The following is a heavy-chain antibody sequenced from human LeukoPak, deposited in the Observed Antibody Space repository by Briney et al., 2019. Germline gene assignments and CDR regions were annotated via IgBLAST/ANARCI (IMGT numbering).Heavy chain of an antibody. CDR2: FDPENGET. CDR1: GYTLTELS. V-gene: IGHV1-24*01. J-gene: IGHJ4*02. D-gene: IGHD3-9*01. Sequence: ASVKVSCKVSGYTLTELSMHWVRQAPGKGLEWMGGFDPENGETIYAQKFQGRVTMTEDTSTDTAYMELSSLRSEDTAVYYCATARFEGPWASPGYWGQGTLVTVSP. CDR3: ATARFEGPWASPGY.